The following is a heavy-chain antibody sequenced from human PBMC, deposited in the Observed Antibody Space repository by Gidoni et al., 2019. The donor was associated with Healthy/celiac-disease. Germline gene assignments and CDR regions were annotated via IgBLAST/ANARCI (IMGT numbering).Heavy chain of an antibody. CDR1: GFTFDDYA. Sequence: EVQLVESGGGLVQPGRSLRLSCAASGFTFDDYAMHWVRQAPGKGLEWVSGISGNSGSIGYADSVKGRFTISRDNAKNSLYLQMNSLRAEDTALYYCAKDFRGSLGRGGFDYWGQGTLVTVSS. CDR2: ISGNSGSI. J-gene: IGHJ4*02. V-gene: IGHV3-9*01. CDR3: AKDFRGSLGRGGFDY. D-gene: IGHD1-26*01.